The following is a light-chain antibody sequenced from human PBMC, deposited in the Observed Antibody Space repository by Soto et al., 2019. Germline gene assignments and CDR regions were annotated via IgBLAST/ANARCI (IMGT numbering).Light chain of an antibody. V-gene: IGKV1-5*01. J-gene: IGKJ3*01. CDR2: DAS. CDR3: QQANSFPFT. Sequence: DIQMTQSPSTLSASVGDRITITCRASQSVSAWVAWYQQKPGKAPKVVIYDASSLESGVPARFSGSGFGTDFTLTISSLQPEDCATYYCQQANSFPFTFGPGTKVDIK. CDR1: QSVSAW.